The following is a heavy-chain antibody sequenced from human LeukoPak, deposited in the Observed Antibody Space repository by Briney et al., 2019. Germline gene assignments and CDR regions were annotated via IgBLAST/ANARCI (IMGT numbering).Heavy chain of an antibody. V-gene: IGHV1-2*06. CDR3: ARESFVVKYSSSSLGY. J-gene: IGHJ4*02. CDR1: GYTFTGYY. Sequence: ASVKVSCKASGYTFTGYYMHWVRQAPGQGLEGMGRINPNSGGTNYAQKFQGRVTMTRDTSISTAYMELSRLRSDDTAVYYCARESFVVKYSSSSLGYWGQGTLVTVSS. CDR2: INPNSGGT. D-gene: IGHD6-6*01.